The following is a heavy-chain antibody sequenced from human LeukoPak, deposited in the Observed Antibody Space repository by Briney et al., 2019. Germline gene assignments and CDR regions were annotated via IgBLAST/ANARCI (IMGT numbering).Heavy chain of an antibody. Sequence: GGSLRLSCAASGFTFSSYSMNWVRQAPGKGLEWVSSISSSSSYIYYADSVKGRFTISRDNAKNSLYLQMNSMRAEDTAVYYCATLRVGESDYWGQGTLVTVSS. CDR1: GFTFSSYS. D-gene: IGHD3-10*01. CDR2: ISSSSSYI. J-gene: IGHJ4*02. CDR3: ATLRVGESDY. V-gene: IGHV3-21*01.